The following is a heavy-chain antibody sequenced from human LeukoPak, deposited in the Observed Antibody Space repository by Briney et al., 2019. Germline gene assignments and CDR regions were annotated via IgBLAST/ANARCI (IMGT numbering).Heavy chain of an antibody. CDR2: ISSSSSYI. D-gene: IGHD3-22*01. Sequence: GGSLRLSCAASGFTFSSYAMHWVRQAPGKGLEWVSSISSSSSYIYYADSVKGRFTISRDNAKNSLYLQMNSLRAEDTAVYYCAREFGYDSSGYYFDYWGQGTLVTVSS. V-gene: IGHV3-21*01. J-gene: IGHJ4*02. CDR1: GFTFSSYA. CDR3: AREFGYDSSGYYFDY.